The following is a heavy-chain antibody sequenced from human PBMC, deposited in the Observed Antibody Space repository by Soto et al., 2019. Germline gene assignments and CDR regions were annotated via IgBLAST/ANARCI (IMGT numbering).Heavy chain of an antibody. J-gene: IGHJ4*02. CDR1: GDSINSGTNY. V-gene: IGHV4-31*03. Sequence: SETLSLTCTVSGDSINSGTNYWAWFRQHPGKGLEWIGYLYYSGSTFYNPSLKSWVNISADMSANPFSLRLDSVTAAYTALYCSARVGAHCSKSSWFTEYWGPGALVT. D-gene: IGHD4-4*01. CDR2: LYYSGST. CDR3: ARVGAHCSKSSWFTEY.